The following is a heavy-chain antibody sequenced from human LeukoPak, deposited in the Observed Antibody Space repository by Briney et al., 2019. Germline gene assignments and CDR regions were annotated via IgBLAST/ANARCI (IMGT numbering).Heavy chain of an antibody. J-gene: IGHJ4*02. Sequence: GGSLRLSCAASGFTFSSYWMSRVRQAPGKGLEWVANIKQDGSEKYYVDSVKGRFTISRDNAKNSLYMQMNSLRAEDTAVYYCVRQRRYCSGDSCYQRTFDYWGQGTLVTVSS. V-gene: IGHV3-7*01. CDR1: GFTFSSYW. D-gene: IGHD2-15*01. CDR3: VRQRRYCSGDSCYQRTFDY. CDR2: IKQDGSEK.